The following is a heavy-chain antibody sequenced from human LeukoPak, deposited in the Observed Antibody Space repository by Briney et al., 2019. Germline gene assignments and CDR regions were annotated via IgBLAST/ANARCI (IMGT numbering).Heavy chain of an antibody. J-gene: IGHJ4*02. CDR2: IYYSGST. CDR1: GGSISSYY. D-gene: IGHD1/OR15-1a*01. CDR3: ARRNSGTHTFDY. V-gene: IGHV4-59*01. Sequence: SETLSLTCTVSGGSISSYYWSWIRQPPGKGLEWIGYIYYSGSTNYNPSLKSRVTISVDTSKNQFSLMLSSVTAADTAVYFCARRNSGTHTFDYWGQGTLVTVPS.